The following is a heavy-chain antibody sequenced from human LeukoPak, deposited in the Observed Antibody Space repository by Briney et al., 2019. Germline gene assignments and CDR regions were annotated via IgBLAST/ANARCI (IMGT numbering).Heavy chain of an antibody. CDR3: AKDLEVAYYYDSSGYPYYFDY. J-gene: IGHJ4*02. CDR1: GFTVSSNY. D-gene: IGHD3-22*01. V-gene: IGHV3-23*01. Sequence: GGSLRLSCAASGFTVSSNYMSWVRQAPGKGLEWVSAISCSGGSTYYADSVKGRFTISRDNSKNTLYLQTNSLRAEDTAVYYCAKDLEVAYYYDSSGYPYYFDYWGQGTLVTVSS. CDR2: ISCSGGST.